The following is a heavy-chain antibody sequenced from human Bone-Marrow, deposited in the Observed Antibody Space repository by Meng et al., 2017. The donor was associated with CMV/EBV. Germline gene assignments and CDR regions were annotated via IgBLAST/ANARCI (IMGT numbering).Heavy chain of an antibody. CDR1: GYTFTAHF. V-gene: IGHV1-2*02. Sequence: ASVKVSCKASGYTFTAHFFHWVRQAPGQGLEWMGWIHPHTGDTNYAQQFKGRVTLTRDTSINTGYMELTRLRSDDTAVYYCARDNNWGPDYWGQGTRVTGSS. CDR2: IHPHTGDT. J-gene: IGHJ4*02. CDR3: ARDNNWGPDY. D-gene: IGHD7-27*01.